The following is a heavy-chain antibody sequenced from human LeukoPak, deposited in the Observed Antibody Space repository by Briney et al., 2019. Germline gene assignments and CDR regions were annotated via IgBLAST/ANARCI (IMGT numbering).Heavy chain of an antibody. V-gene: IGHV4-31*03. CDR1: GGSISSVGSR. Sequence: SHTLSLTCNVSGGSISSVGSRWSWIRQHPGKGLEWIGYIYYSGSTYYNPSLESRLTMSVDTSKNRFSLHLTSVTAADTAVYYCARDWGTYFDYWGQGTLVTVSS. CDR2: IYYSGST. CDR3: ARDWGTYFDY. D-gene: IGHD7-27*01. J-gene: IGHJ4*02.